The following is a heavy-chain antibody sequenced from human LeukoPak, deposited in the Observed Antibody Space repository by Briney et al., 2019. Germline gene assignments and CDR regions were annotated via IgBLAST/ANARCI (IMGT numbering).Heavy chain of an antibody. CDR1: GYTFTSYG. CDR3: ARANLGRIAVAGTSGLGYYYMDV. CDR2: ISAYNGNT. V-gene: IGHV1-18*01. J-gene: IGHJ6*03. Sequence: ASVKVSCKASGYTFTSYGISWVRQAPGQGLEWMGWISAYNGNTNYAQKLQGRVTMTTDKSTSTAYMELSSLRSEDTAVYYCARANLGRIAVAGTSGLGYYYMDVWGKGTTVTVSS. D-gene: IGHD6-19*01.